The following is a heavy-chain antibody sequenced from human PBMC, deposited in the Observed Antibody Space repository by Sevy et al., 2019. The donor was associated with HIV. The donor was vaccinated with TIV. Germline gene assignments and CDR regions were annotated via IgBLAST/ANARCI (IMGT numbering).Heavy chain of an antibody. CDR2: IYYSGST. D-gene: IGHD3-10*01. J-gene: IGHJ4*02. Sequence: SETLSLTCTVSGGSVSSSSYYWGWLRQPPGKGLEWIGSIYYSGSTYYNPALKGRVTISVDTSKNQFSLKLSSVTAADTAVYYCARNLWFRELLFDYWGQGTLVTVSS. CDR1: GGSVSSSSYY. V-gene: IGHV4-39*01. CDR3: ARNLWFRELLFDY.